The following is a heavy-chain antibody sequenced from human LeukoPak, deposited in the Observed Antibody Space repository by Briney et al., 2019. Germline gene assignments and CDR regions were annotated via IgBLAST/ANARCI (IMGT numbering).Heavy chain of an antibody. V-gene: IGHV3-21*01. D-gene: IGHD4-17*01. CDR2: ISSSSSYI. CDR1: GFTFSSYS. J-gene: IGHJ5*02. Sequence: PGGSLRLSCAASGFTFSSYSMNWVRQAPGKGLEWVSSISSSSSYIYYADSVKGRFTISRDNAKNSLYLQMNSLRAEDTAVYYCARGLMTKVNWFDPWGQGTLVTVSS. CDR3: ARGLMTKVNWFDP.